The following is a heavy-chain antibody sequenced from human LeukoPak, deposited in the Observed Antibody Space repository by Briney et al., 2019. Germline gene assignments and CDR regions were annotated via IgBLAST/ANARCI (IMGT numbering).Heavy chain of an antibody. CDR3: AKDRCSNGIGRLYYYMDV. D-gene: IGHD2-8*01. V-gene: IGHV3-23*01. CDR1: GFTFSSYG. CDR2: ISGSGGST. J-gene: IGHJ6*03. Sequence: GGSLRLSCAASGFTFSSYGMSWVRQAPGKGLEWVSAISGSGGSTYYADSVKGRFTISRDNSKNTLSLQMNSLRAEDTAVYYCAKDRCSNGIGRLYYYMDVWGKGTTVTISS.